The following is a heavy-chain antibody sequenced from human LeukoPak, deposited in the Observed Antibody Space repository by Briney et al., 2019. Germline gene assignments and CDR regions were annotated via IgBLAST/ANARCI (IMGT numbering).Heavy chain of an antibody. D-gene: IGHD1-26*01. J-gene: IGHJ4*02. CDR2: IYYSGST. V-gene: IGHV4-59*12. Sequence: PSETLSLTCTVSGGSISSYYWSWIRQPPGKGLEWIGYIYYSGSTNYNPSLKSRVTISVDRSKNQFSLKLSSVTAADTAVYYCARDRSWSLDYWGQGTLVTVSS. CDR1: GGSISSYY. CDR3: ARDRSWSLDY.